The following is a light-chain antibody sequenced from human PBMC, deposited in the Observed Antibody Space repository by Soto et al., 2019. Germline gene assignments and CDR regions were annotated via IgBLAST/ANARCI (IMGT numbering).Light chain of an antibody. Sequence: QSVLTQPPSVSAAPGQRVTISSSGSRSNIGNNYVSWYQQLPGTAPKLLIYANSKRPSGIPDRFSGSKSGTSATLGITGLQTGDEADYYCGTWDSSLSAGVFGGGTKLTVL. V-gene: IGLV1-51*01. CDR3: GTWDSSLSAGV. CDR1: RSNIGNNY. CDR2: ANS. J-gene: IGLJ2*01.